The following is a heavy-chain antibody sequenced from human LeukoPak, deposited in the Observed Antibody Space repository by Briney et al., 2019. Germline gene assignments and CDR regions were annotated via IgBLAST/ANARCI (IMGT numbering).Heavy chain of an antibody. CDR2: IIPIFGTA. D-gene: IGHD1-26*01. V-gene: IGHV1-69*13. CDR3: ARGEGPSGYYYGMDV. J-gene: IGHJ6*02. Sequence: GASVKVSCKASGGTFSSYAISWVRQAPGQELEWMGGIIPIFGTANYAQKFQGRVTITADESTSTAYMELSSLRSEDTAVYYCARGEGPSGYYYGMDVWGQGTTVTVSS. CDR1: GGTFSSYA.